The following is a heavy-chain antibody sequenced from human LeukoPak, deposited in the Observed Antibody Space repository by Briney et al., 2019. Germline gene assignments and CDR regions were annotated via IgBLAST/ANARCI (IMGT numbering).Heavy chain of an antibody. Sequence: ASVKVSCKASGYTFTSYGISWVRQAPGQGLEWMGWISAYNGNTNYAQKLQGRVTMTTDTSTSTAYMELRSLRSDDTAVYYCARVRPPVSNPITMVRKEWFDPWGQGTLVTVSS. D-gene: IGHD3-10*01. CDR2: ISAYNGNT. V-gene: IGHV1-18*04. CDR1: GYTFTSYG. J-gene: IGHJ5*02. CDR3: ARVRPPVSNPITMVRKEWFDP.